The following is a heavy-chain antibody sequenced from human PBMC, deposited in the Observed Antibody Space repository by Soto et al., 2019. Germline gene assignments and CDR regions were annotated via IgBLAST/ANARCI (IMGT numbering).Heavy chain of an antibody. J-gene: IGHJ4*02. CDR1: GFTFSSYA. CDR3: ARSDSGSYTY. CDR2: ISYDGSNK. D-gene: IGHD1-26*01. V-gene: IGHV3-30-3*01. Sequence: GGSLRLSCAASGFTFSSYAMHWVRQAPGKGLEWVAVISYDGSNKYYADSVKGRFTISRDNSKNTLYLQMNSLRAEDTAVYYCARSDSGSYTYWGQGTLVTVSS.